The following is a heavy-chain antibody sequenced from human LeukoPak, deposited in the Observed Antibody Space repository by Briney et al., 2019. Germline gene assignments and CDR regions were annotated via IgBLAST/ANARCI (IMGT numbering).Heavy chain of an antibody. D-gene: IGHD3-10*01. Sequence: RSGGSLRLSCAASGFTFDNYGINWVRQAPGKGLEWVSSISSSSSYIYYADSVKGRFTISRDNAKNSLYLQMNSLRAEDTAVYYCARKAGYYYGSGDYWGQGTLVTVSS. J-gene: IGHJ4*02. V-gene: IGHV3-21*04. CDR1: GFTFDNYG. CDR3: ARKAGYYYGSGDY. CDR2: ISSSSSYI.